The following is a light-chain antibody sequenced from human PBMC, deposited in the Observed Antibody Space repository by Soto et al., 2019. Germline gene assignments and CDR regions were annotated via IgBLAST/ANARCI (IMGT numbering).Light chain of an antibody. CDR1: QSIDSY. V-gene: IGKV1-39*01. CDR2: AAS. CDR3: QQSYRTPPT. J-gene: IGKJ2*01. Sequence: DIQMTQSPSSLSASVGDRVTITCRASQSIDSYLNWYQQKPGKAPKLLIYAASSLQSGVPSRFSGSGSGTDFTQTISSLHARDFASYDCQQSYRTPPTFGQGTKLEIK.